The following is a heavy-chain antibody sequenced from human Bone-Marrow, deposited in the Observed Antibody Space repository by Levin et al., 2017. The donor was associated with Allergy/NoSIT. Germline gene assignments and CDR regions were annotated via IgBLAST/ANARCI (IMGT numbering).Heavy chain of an antibody. CDR1: GGSFSGYY. CDR2: INHSGST. Sequence: SETLSLTCAVYGGSFSGYYWSWIRQPPGKGLEWIGEINHSGSTNYNPSLKSRVTISVDTSKNQFSLKLSSVTAADTAVYYCARGGIGSSAPYYYYGMDVWGQGTTVTVSS. V-gene: IGHV4-34*01. D-gene: IGHD6-6*01. CDR3: ARGGIGSSAPYYYYGMDV. J-gene: IGHJ6*02.